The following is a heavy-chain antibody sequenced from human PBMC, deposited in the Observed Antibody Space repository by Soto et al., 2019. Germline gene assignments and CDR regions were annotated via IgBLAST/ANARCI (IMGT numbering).Heavy chain of an antibody. Sequence: ASVKVSCKASGYTFTSYGISWVRQAPGQGLEWMGWISAYNGNTNYAQKLQGRVTMTTDTATRTAYMELRSLRSDDTAVYYCARGGYYDSSGYPNYYGMDVWGQGTTVTVSS. V-gene: IGHV1-18*01. D-gene: IGHD3-22*01. CDR3: ARGGYYDSSGYPNYYGMDV. J-gene: IGHJ6*02. CDR1: GYTFTSYG. CDR2: ISAYNGNT.